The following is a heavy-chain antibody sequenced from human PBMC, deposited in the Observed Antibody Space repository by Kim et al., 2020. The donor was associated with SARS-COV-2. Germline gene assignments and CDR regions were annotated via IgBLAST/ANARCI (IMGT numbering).Heavy chain of an antibody. D-gene: IGHD7-27*01. Sequence: GGSLRLSCSASGFTFSSYAMHWVRQAPGKGLEYVSAISSNGGNTYYADSVKGRFTIPRDNSKNTLYLQMSSLRAEDTAVYYCVAWAQYYYYYYGMDVWGQGTTVTVSS. V-gene: IGHV3-64D*09. CDR3: VAWAQYYYYYYGMDV. CDR1: GFTFSSYA. CDR2: ISSNGGNT. J-gene: IGHJ6*02.